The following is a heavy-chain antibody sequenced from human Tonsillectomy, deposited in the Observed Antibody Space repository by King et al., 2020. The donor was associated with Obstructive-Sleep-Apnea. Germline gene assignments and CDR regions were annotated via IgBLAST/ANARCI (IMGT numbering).Heavy chain of an antibody. CDR1: VGSISSGGYY. Sequence: QLQESGPGLVKPSQTLSLTCTVSVGSISSGGYYWSWIRQHPGKGLEWIGYISYSGSTYYNPSLKSRVTISVDTSKNQFSLKLSSVTAADTAVYYCAGSPGYCSGGSCYSHYYGMDVWGQGTTVTVSS. V-gene: IGHV4-31*03. D-gene: IGHD2-15*01. CDR3: AGSPGYCSGGSCYSHYYGMDV. J-gene: IGHJ6*02. CDR2: ISYSGST.